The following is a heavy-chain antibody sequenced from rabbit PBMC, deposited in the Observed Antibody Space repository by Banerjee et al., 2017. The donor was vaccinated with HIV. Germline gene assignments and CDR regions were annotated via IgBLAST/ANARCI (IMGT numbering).Heavy chain of an antibody. CDR3: ARDLAGVIGWNFNL. CDR2: IYTGDGST. Sequence: QEQLEESGGDLVKPEGSLTLTCTASGSDISSYSMGWVRQAPGKGLEWIGCIYTGDGSTYYASWAKGRFTISKTSSTTVTLQMTSLTAADTATYFCARDLAGVIGWNFNLWGPGTLVTVS. J-gene: IGHJ4*01. D-gene: IGHD4-1*01. CDR1: GSDISSYS. V-gene: IGHV1S45*01.